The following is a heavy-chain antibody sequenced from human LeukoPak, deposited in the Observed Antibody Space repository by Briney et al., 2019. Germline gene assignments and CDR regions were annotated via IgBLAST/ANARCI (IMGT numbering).Heavy chain of an antibody. CDR2: IWNDGNNK. Sequence: PGGSLRLSCAASGFSLSNSGMHWVRQAPGRGLEWVAFIWNDGNNKNYADSVKGRFTISRDNFKNTLYLQMNSLRAEDTAVYYCTKHYYGGGDWGSPFDYWGQGTLVTVSS. CDR1: GFSLSNSG. D-gene: IGHD4-23*01. V-gene: IGHV3-30*02. CDR3: TKHYYGGGDWGSPFDY. J-gene: IGHJ4*02.